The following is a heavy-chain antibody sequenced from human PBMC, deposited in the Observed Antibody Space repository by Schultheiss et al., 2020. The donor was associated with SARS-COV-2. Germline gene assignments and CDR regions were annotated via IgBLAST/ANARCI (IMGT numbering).Heavy chain of an antibody. CDR3: ARLGVATAFDY. CDR2: IYYSGSP. CDR1: GYSISSGYY. Sequence: SETLSLTCAVSGYSISSGYYWGWIRQPPGKGLEWIGSIYYSGSPYYNPSLKSRVTISVDTSKNQFSLKLSSVTAADTAVYYCARLGVATAFDYWGQGTLVTVSS. J-gene: IGHJ4*02. D-gene: IGHD5-12*01. V-gene: IGHV4-38-2*01.